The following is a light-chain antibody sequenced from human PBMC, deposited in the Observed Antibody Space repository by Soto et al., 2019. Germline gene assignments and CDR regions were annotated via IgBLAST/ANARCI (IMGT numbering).Light chain of an antibody. V-gene: IGLV2-14*01. Sequence: QSVLTQPASVSGSPGQSITISCTGTSSDVGGYNYVSWYQHHPGKAPKLMIYEVSNRPSGVSNRFSGSKSGNTASLTISGLHTEDEADYYCSSYTSSSTPYVFGTGTKGTVL. CDR2: EVS. CDR3: SSYTSSSTPYV. J-gene: IGLJ1*01. CDR1: SSDVGGYNY.